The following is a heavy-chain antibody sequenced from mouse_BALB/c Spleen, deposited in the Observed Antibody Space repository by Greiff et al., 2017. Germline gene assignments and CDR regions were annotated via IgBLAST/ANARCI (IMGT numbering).Heavy chain of an antibody. CDR1: GFNIKDYY. J-gene: IGHJ2*01. V-gene: IGHV14-4*02. CDR2: IDPENGDT. CDR3: NGWDYGSSQYYFAY. D-gene: IGHD1-1*01. Sequence: EVQLQQSGAELVRSGASVKLSCTASGFNIKDYYMHWVKQRPEQGLEWIGWIDPENGDTEYAPKFQGKATMTADTSSNTAYLQLSSLTSEDTAVYYCNGWDYGSSQYYFAYWGQGTTLTVSA.